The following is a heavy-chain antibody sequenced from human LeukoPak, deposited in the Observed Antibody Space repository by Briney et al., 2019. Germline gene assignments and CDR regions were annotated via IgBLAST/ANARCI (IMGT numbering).Heavy chain of an antibody. Sequence: GGSLRLSCAASGFTFSSYAMSWVRQAPGKGLEWVSAISGSGGSTYYADSVKGRFTISRDNSKNTLYLQMNSLRAEDTAVYYCANYRSRFGESNPQYFDYWGQGTLVTVSS. CDR2: ISGSGGST. CDR1: GFTFSSYA. J-gene: IGHJ4*02. D-gene: IGHD3-10*01. CDR3: ANYRSRFGESNPQYFDY. V-gene: IGHV3-23*01.